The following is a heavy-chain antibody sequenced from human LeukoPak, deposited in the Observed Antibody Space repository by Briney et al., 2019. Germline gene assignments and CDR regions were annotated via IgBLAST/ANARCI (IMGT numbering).Heavy chain of an antibody. Sequence: ASVKVSCTASGYTFISYYMHWVRQAPGQGLEWMGIINPSGGNINYAQKFQGRVTMTRDTSISTAYMELSRLRSDDTAVYYCARLLRGVDYYGMDVWGQGTTVTVSS. V-gene: IGHV1-46*01. CDR3: ARLLRGVDYYGMDV. CDR1: GYTFISYY. D-gene: IGHD3-22*01. J-gene: IGHJ6*02. CDR2: INPSGGNI.